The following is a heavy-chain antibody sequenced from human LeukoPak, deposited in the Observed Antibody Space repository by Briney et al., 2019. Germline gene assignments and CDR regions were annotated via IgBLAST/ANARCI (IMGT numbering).Heavy chain of an antibody. J-gene: IGHJ4*02. CDR3: ASPGPYYSETSGYLVF. CDR2: IYYSVST. Sequence: SETLSLTCTVSGGSISSDYWSWIRQPPGKGLEWIGYIYYSVSTNYNPSLMSRVTISVDTSKNQFSLKLNYVTAADTAVYYCASPGPYYSETSGYLVFWGQGILVTVSS. D-gene: IGHD3-22*01. CDR1: GGSISSDY. V-gene: IGHV4-59*01.